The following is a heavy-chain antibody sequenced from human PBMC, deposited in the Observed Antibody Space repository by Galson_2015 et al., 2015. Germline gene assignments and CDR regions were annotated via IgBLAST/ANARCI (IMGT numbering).Heavy chain of an antibody. CDR3: VRDYGGKYDY. CDR2: ISGDGSGT. D-gene: IGHD4-23*01. Sequence: SLRLCCAASGFTFSSYWMHWGRQAPGQGLVWVSRISGDGSGTNYADSVKGRFTISRDNAKNTLYLQMNSLRAEDTAVYYCVRDYGGKYDYWGRGTLVTVSS. CDR1: GFTFSSYW. V-gene: IGHV3-74*01. J-gene: IGHJ4*02.